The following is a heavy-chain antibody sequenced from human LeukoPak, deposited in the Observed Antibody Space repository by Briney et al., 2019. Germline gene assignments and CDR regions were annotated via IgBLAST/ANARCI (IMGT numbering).Heavy chain of an antibody. J-gene: IGHJ5*02. CDR1: GFTVSSNY. V-gene: IGHV3-53*01. CDR2: IYSGGGT. CDR3: ARVARYNWFDP. Sequence: GGSLRLSCAASGFTVSSNYMSWVRQAPGKGLEWVSVIYSGGGTYYTDSVKGRFTISRDSSKNTLYLQMNSLRAEDTAVYYCARVARYNWFDPWGQGTLVTVSP.